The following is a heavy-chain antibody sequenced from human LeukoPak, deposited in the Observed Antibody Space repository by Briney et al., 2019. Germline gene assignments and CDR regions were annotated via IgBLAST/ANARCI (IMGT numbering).Heavy chain of an antibody. V-gene: IGHV1-46*01. Sequence: ASVKVSCKASGHTFTNDEIHWVRQATGQGLEWLGIFSPSGGGTTYAQKFQGRVTMTRDTSTSTLYMELSSLRSDDTAVYYCARDHFYGSGSSYGGPDYWGQGTLVTVSS. CDR2: FSPSGGGT. CDR1: GHTFTNDE. J-gene: IGHJ4*02. CDR3: ARDHFYGSGSSYGGPDY. D-gene: IGHD3-10*01.